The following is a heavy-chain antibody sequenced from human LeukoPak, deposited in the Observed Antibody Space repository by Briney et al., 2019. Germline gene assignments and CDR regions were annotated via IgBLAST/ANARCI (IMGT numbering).Heavy chain of an antibody. V-gene: IGHV4-61*02. J-gene: IGHJ3*02. CDR1: GGSISSGSYY. Sequence: PSETLSLTCTVSGGSISSGSYYWSWIRQPAGKGLEWIGRIYTSGSTNYNPSLKSRVTISVDTSKNQFSLKLSSVTAADTAVYYCAGKVVAAAKYGAFDIWGQGTMVTVSS. D-gene: IGHD2-15*01. CDR2: IYTSGST. CDR3: AGKVVAAAKYGAFDI.